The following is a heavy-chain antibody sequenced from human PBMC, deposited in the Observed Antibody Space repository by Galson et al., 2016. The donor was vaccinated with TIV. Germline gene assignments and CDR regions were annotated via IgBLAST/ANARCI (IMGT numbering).Heavy chain of an antibody. D-gene: IGHD1-26*01. CDR1: GYIFTNYY. V-gene: IGHV1-46*01. CDR2: IDPSSGGT. J-gene: IGHJ4*02. CDR3: TRDLGRLRDY. Sequence: SVKVSCKASGYIFTNYYFHWVRQAPGQGLEWMGVIDPSSGGTTYAQKFQARLIMTRDTSTTTVYMDLSSLKSGGTAVYYCTRDLGRLRDYWGQGTLVTVSS.